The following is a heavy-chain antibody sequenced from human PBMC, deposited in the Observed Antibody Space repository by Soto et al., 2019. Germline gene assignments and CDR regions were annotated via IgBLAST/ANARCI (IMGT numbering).Heavy chain of an antibody. J-gene: IGHJ6*02. CDR1: GFTFSSYS. Sequence: GWSLRLSCAASGFTFSSYSMNWVRQAPGKGLEWVSSISSSSSYIYYADSVKGRFTISRDNAKNSLYLQMNSLRAEDTAVYYCARGSAIATKRYYYYYGMDVWGQGTTVTVS. V-gene: IGHV3-21*01. CDR3: ARGSAIATKRYYYYYGMDV. D-gene: IGHD1-1*01. CDR2: ISSSSSYI.